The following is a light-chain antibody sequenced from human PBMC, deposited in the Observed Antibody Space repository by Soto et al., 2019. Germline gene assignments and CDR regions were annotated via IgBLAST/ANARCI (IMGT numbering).Light chain of an antibody. CDR2: AAS. Sequence: DIKLTQSPSFLSASIGDRVTITCRASQGISSYLAWYQQKPGKAPKLLIYAASTLQSGVPSRFSGSGSGTEFTLTISSLQPEDFATYYCQQLNSYPRTFGGGTEVDIK. J-gene: IGKJ4*01. V-gene: IGKV1-9*01. CDR1: QGISSY. CDR3: QQLNSYPRT.